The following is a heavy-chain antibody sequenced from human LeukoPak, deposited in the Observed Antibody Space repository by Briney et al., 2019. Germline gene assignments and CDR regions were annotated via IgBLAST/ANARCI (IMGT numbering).Heavy chain of an antibody. J-gene: IGHJ6*03. Sequence: GGSLRLSCVASGFTFSSYLMQWVRQTPGKGLVSISYIYNDGSSTSYADSVKGRFTISRDNAKNTLYLQMNSLRAEDTAIYYCVRDYHYYIDVWGKGTTVIVSS. V-gene: IGHV3-74*01. CDR1: GFTFSSYL. CDR3: VRDYHYYIDV. CDR2: IYNDGSST.